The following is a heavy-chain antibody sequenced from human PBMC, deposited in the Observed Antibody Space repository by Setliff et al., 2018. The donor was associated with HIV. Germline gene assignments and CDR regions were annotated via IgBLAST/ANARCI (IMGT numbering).Heavy chain of an antibody. D-gene: IGHD2-2*01. CDR3: SASADGDCATTSCSSWFDP. Sequence: PGGSLRLSCAASGFSFSDSAIHWVRQASGKGLEWIGRIKTKPSNYATAYGASVTGRFTISRDDSQNTAYLQMKSLNTEDTAIYFCSASADGDCATTSCSSWFDPWGQGTRVTVSS. J-gene: IGHJ5*02. CDR1: GFSFSDSA. CDR2: IKTKPSNYAT. V-gene: IGHV3-73*01.